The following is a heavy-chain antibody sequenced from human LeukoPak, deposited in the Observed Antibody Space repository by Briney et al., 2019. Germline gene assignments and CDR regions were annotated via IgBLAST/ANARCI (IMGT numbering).Heavy chain of an antibody. CDR3: ARVRGSTVSIVYMDV. J-gene: IGHJ6*03. CDR1: GFTFNTYS. CDR2: ITGSTTTM. Sequence: GGSLRLPCSASGFTFNTYSINWVRQPPGKGLEWVSYITGSTTTMYYRDSVKGRFTVSSDNAKNSVYLQMNSLTAEDTAVYYCARVRGSTVSIVYMDVWGKGATASVCS. V-gene: IGHV3-48*01. D-gene: IGHD4-17*01.